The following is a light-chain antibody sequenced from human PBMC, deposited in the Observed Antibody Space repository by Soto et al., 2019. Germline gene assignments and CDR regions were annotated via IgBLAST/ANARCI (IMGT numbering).Light chain of an antibody. CDR3: QQRSNWLEIT. CDR2: DAS. J-gene: IGKJ5*01. V-gene: IGKV3-11*01. Sequence: EIVLTQSPATLSLSPGERATLSCRASQSVSSYLAWYQQKPGQAPRLLIYDASNRATGIPARFSGSGSGTAVSLTIISLEPEDFVVYYCQQRSNWLEITFGQGTRLEIK. CDR1: QSVSSY.